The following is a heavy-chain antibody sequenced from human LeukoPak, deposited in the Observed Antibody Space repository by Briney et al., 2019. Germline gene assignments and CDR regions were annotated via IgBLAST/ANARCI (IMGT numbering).Heavy chain of an antibody. V-gene: IGHV4-39*01. D-gene: IGHD6-19*01. J-gene: IGHJ4*02. CDR1: GGSISSSSYY. Sequence: SETLSLTCTVSGGSISSSSYYWGWIRQPPGKGLEWIGSIYYSGSTNYNPSLKSRVTISVDTSKNQFSLKLSSVTAADTAVYYCARHGSGWFQPRRGIDYWGQGTLVTVSS. CDR2: IYYSGST. CDR3: ARHGSGWFQPRRGIDY.